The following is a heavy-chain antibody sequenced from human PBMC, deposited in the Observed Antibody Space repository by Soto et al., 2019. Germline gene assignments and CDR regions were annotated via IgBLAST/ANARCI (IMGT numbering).Heavy chain of an antibody. V-gene: IGHV3-21*01. J-gene: IGHJ5*02. CDR2: ISSSSSYI. Sequence: EVQLVESGGGLVKPGGSLRLSCAASGFTFSSYSMNWVRQAPGKGLEWVSSISSSSSYIYYADSVKGRFTISRDNAKNSLYLQMNSLRAEDTAVYYCARAPYYDFWSGYFRVGWFDPCGQGTLVTVSS. CDR1: GFTFSSYS. D-gene: IGHD3-3*01. CDR3: ARAPYYDFWSGYFRVGWFDP.